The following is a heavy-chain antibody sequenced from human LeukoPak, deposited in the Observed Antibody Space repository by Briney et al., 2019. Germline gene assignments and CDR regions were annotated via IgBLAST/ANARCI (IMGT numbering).Heavy chain of an antibody. CDR1: GFTFSSYA. CDR3: AKVQWELSRGMDV. Sequence: PGGSLRLSCAASGFTFSSYAMSWVRQAPGKGLEWVSAISGSGGSTYYADSAKGRFTISRDNSKNTLYLQMNSLRAEDTAVYYYAKVQWELSRGMDVWGQGTTVTVSS. D-gene: IGHD1-26*01. V-gene: IGHV3-23*01. CDR2: ISGSGGST. J-gene: IGHJ6*02.